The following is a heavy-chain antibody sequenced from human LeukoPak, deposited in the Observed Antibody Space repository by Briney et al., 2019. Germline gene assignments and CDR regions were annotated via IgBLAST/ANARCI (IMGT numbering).Heavy chain of an antibody. Sequence: SETLSLTCSVSGGSISSGGYSRSWIRQPPGKGLEWIGYIYHSGSTYYNPSLKSRVTISVDTPKNQFSLKLSSVTAADTAVYYCAKHEAATRSVGASEYFEHWGQGTLVTVSS. J-gene: IGHJ1*01. D-gene: IGHD1-26*01. CDR2: IYHSGST. CDR1: GGSISSGGYS. CDR3: AKHEAATRSVGASEYFEH. V-gene: IGHV4-30-2*03.